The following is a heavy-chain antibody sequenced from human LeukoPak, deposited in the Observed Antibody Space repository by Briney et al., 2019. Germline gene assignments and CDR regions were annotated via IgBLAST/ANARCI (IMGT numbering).Heavy chain of an antibody. Sequence: PGGSVRLSCAASGFTFSSYSMNWVRQAPGKGLEWVSSISSSSSYIYYADSVKGRFTISRDNAKNSLYMQRNSLRAEDTAVYYCAKDPRNRTSGSPLNYFDYWGQGTLVTVSS. J-gene: IGHJ4*02. CDR3: AKDPRNRTSGSPLNYFDY. D-gene: IGHD1-26*01. CDR2: ISSSSSYI. CDR1: GFTFSSYS. V-gene: IGHV3-21*04.